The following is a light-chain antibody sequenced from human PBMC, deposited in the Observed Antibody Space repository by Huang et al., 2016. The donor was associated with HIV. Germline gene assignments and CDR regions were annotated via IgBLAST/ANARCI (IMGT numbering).Light chain of an antibody. V-gene: IGKV1-33*01. CDR3: QQYDNHPPT. J-gene: IGKJ2*01. CDR1: QDITNF. Sequence: DIQMTQSPSSLSASVGDRVTITCQASQDITNFLNWFQQKPGKAPKLLIYDASNLETGVPPRVRGGGAGTDFTFTISSLQPEDIATYYCQQYDNHPPTFGQGTKLEIK. CDR2: DAS.